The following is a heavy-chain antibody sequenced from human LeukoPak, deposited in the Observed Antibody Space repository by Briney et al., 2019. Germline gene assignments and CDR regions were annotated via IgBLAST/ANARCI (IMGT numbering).Heavy chain of an antibody. CDR1: GYTFTSYG. Sequence: ASVKVSCKASGYTFTSYGISWVRQAPGQGLEWMGWISTYNGDTNYAQKLQGKVTMTTDTSTNTAYMELRSLRSDDTAVYYCAREGLGELTLDYWGQGTLVTVSS. CDR3: AREGLGELTLDY. V-gene: IGHV1-18*01. CDR2: ISTYNGDT. J-gene: IGHJ4*02. D-gene: IGHD3-16*01.